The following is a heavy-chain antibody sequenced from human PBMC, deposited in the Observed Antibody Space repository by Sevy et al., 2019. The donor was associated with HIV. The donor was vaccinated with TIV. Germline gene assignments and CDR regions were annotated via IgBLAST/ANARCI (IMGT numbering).Heavy chain of an antibody. CDR1: GFDFSIYS. CDR3: AREGCTKPHDY. CDR2: LSFGCGKT. D-gene: IGHD2-8*01. J-gene: IGHJ4*02. Sequence: GSLRLSCAASGFDFSIYSMSWVRQAPGKGLEWVSTLSFGCGKTNYADSVKGRFTISRDNSKSSVYLQMNNMRVEDTAVYYCAREGCTKPHDYWGQGTLVTVSS. V-gene: IGHV3-23*01.